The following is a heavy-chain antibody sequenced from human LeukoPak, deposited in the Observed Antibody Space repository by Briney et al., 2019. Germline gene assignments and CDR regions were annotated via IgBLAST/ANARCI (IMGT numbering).Heavy chain of an antibody. V-gene: IGHV1-46*01. Sequence: EASVTVSCTASGYTFTSYYMHWVRQAPGQGLEWMGIINPSGGSTSYAQRFQGRVTMTRDTSTSTVYMELSSLRSEDTAVYYCARGGIYDILTGYLNWFDPWGQGTLVTVSS. CDR1: GYTFTSYY. CDR2: INPSGGST. J-gene: IGHJ5*02. D-gene: IGHD3-9*01. CDR3: ARGGIYDILTGYLNWFDP.